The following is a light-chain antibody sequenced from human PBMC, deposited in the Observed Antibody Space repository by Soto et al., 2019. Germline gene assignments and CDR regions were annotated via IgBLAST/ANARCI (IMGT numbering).Light chain of an antibody. V-gene: IGLV2-8*01. Sequence: QSALTQPPSASGSPGQSVTISCTGTSSDVGGYNYVSWYQHHPGKAPKLMIYEVSKRPSGVPDRFSGSKSGDTASLTVSGLQVEDEADYYCSSHAGTKNVIFGGGTKLTVL. CDR1: SSDVGGYNY. J-gene: IGLJ2*01. CDR3: SSHAGTKNVI. CDR2: EVS.